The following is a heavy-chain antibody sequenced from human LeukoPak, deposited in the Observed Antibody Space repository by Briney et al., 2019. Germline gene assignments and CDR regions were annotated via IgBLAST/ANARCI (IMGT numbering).Heavy chain of an antibody. CDR1: GGAISNYY. D-gene: IGHD3-10*01. V-gene: IGHV4-59*08. CDR3: ARRAHGSGSFNRYHFDY. Sequence: SETLSLTCTVSGGAISNYYWSWIRQPPGKGREWIGYIYYSGSTNYNPSLKSRVTISVDTSSNQFSLKLNSVTAADTAVYYCARRAHGSGSFNRYHFDYWGQGTLVAVSS. J-gene: IGHJ4*02. CDR2: IYYSGST.